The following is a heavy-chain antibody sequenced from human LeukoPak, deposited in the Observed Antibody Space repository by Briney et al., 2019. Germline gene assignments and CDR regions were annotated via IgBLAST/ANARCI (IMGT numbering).Heavy chain of an antibody. J-gene: IGHJ4*02. CDR3: ARQVGATLLFDY. Sequence: GESLKISCKGSGYRFNSYWISWVRQMPGKGLEWMGRIDPSDSYTNYSPSFQGHVTISADKSISTACLQWSSLKASDTAMYYCARQVGATLLFDYWGQGTLVTVSS. D-gene: IGHD1-26*01. CDR1: GYRFNSYW. CDR2: IDPSDSYT. V-gene: IGHV5-10-1*01.